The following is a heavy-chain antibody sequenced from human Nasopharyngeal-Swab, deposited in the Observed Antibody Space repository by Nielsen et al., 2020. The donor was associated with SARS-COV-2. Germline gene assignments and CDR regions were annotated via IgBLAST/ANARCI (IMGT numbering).Heavy chain of an antibody. CDR3: ARASSFYSNYFGY. J-gene: IGHJ4*02. CDR2: INSDGSST. Sequence: GGSLRLSCAASGFTFSSYWMHWVRQAPGKGLVWVSRINSDGSSTSYADSVKGRFTISRDNAKTTLYLQMNSLRAEDRAVYYCARASSFYSNYFGYWGQGTLVTVSS. V-gene: IGHV3-74*01. CDR1: GFTFSSYW. D-gene: IGHD4-11*01.